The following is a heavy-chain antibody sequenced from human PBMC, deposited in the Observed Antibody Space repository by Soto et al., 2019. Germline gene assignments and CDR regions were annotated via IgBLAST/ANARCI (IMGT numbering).Heavy chain of an antibody. J-gene: IGHJ5*02. D-gene: IGHD2-15*01. V-gene: IGHV3-7*03. CDR2: IKQDGTKT. CDR1: GFTFSLFW. CDR3: ARVLLYSVGGRVWFDP. Sequence: GGSLRLSCAASGFTFSLFWMSWVRQAPGKGLEWVANIKQDGTKTYYVDSVKGRFTISRDNAKNSLYLQMNSLRAEDTAVYYCARVLLYSVGGRVWFDPWGPGTLVTVSS.